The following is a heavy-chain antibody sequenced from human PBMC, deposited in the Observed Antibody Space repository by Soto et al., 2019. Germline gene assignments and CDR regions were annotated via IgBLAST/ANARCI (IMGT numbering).Heavy chain of an antibody. V-gene: IGHV4-59*01. CDR3: ARDPMVRGVTYGMDV. CDR1: GGSISSYY. Sequence: PSETLSLTCTVSGGSISSYYWSWIRQPPGKGLEWIGYIYYSGSTNYNPSFKSRVTISVDTSKNQFSLKLSSVTAADTAVYYCARDPMVRGVTYGMDVWGQGTTVTVSS. CDR2: IYYSGST. D-gene: IGHD3-10*01. J-gene: IGHJ6*02.